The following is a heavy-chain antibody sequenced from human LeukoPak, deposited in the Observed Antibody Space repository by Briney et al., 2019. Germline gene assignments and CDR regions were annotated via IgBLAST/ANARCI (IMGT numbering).Heavy chain of an antibody. CDR1: GFTFSSYW. D-gene: IGHD3-3*01. V-gene: IGHV3-43D*03. CDR2: ISWDGGSS. Sequence: GGSLRLSCAASGFTFSSYWMHWVRQAPGKGLEWVSLISWDGGSSHYADSVKGRFTISRDNSKNSLYLQMNSLRAEDTAVYYCARDPFYDFWSGYEYWGQGTLVTVSS. J-gene: IGHJ4*02. CDR3: ARDPFYDFWSGYEY.